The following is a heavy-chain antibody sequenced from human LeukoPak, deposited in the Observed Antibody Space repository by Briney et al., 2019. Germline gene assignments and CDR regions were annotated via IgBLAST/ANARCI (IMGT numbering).Heavy chain of an antibody. Sequence: GGSLRLSCAASGFTFSSYWMSWVRQAPGKGLEWVANIKEDGSEKYNVDSVKGRFTISRDNAKKSLYLQMNSLRAEDTAVYYCARFIRGVTQSSYDSWGQGTLVTVSS. CDR1: GFTFSSYW. CDR2: IKEDGSEK. CDR3: ARFIRGVTQSSYDS. J-gene: IGHJ4*02. V-gene: IGHV3-7*01. D-gene: IGHD3-10*01.